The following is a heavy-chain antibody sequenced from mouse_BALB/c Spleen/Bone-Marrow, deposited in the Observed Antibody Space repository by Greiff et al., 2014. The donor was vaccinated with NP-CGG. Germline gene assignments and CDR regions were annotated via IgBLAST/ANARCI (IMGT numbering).Heavy chain of an antibody. Sequence: VQGVESGPGLVAPSQSLSITCTVSGFSLTTYVLHWVRQPPGKALEWLVVIWSDGSTTYNSALKSRLSISKDNSKSQVFLKMSSLQTDDTAMYYCATSLLRPAMDYWGQGTSVTVSS. D-gene: IGHD1-2*01. J-gene: IGHJ4*01. CDR3: ATSLLRPAMDY. V-gene: IGHV2-6*02. CDR2: IWSDGST. CDR1: GFSLTTYV.